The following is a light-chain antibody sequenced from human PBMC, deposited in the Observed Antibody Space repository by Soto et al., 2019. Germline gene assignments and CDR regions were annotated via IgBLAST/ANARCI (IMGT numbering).Light chain of an antibody. V-gene: IGKV3-11*01. CDR1: QSVSSY. CDR2: DAS. J-gene: IGKJ4*01. CDR3: QQRSNCLT. Sequence: EIVLTQSPATLSLSPGQRATLSCRASQSVSSYLAWYQQKPGQAPRLLIYDASNRAPGIPARLSGSGSGTDFTLTISRLQPDDFAVYYCQQRSNCLTFGGGTKVEIK.